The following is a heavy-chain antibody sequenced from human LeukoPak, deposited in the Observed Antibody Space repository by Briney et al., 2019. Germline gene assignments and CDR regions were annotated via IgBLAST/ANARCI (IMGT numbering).Heavy chain of an antibody. CDR1: GFTFNTYW. J-gene: IGHJ3*02. Sequence: GGSLRLSCGASGFTFNTYWLHWVRQAPGKGLVWVSRIDNDGSDRIYADSAKGRFTISRDIAKSTLYLQMNSLKAEDTAVYYCARGGYHHGFDIWGQGTKVTVSS. V-gene: IGHV3-74*01. CDR3: ARGGYHHGFDI. D-gene: IGHD2-15*01. CDR2: IDNDGSDR.